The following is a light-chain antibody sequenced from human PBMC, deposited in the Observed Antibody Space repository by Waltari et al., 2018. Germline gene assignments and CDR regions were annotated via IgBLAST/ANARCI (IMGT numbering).Light chain of an antibody. CDR2: DDS. CDR3: QVWDSSSDHWV. J-gene: IGLJ3*02. CDR1: NIGSKS. Sequence: SYVLTQPPSVSVAPGQTARITCGGNNIGSKSVHWYQQKPGQAPVLVVYDDSDRPSGGPERFSGSNAGNTAARPISRVEAGDEADYYCQVWDSSSDHWVFGGGTKLTVL. V-gene: IGLV3-21*02.